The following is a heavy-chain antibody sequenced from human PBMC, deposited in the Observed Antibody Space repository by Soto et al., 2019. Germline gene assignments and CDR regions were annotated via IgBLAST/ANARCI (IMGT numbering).Heavy chain of an antibody. Sequence: TSETLSLTCSVSGYSVTSSDYYWAWIGQPPGKGLEWIGSMFYSGLTYYNPSLKSRVTLSVDTSKNQFSVRLNSVTAADTAVYYCAPLSVSLSGPYGIHVWGQGTTVTVSS. D-gene: IGHD2-15*01. J-gene: IGHJ6*02. CDR1: GYSVTSSDYY. CDR2: MFYSGLT. V-gene: IGHV4-39*01. CDR3: APLSVSLSGPYGIHV.